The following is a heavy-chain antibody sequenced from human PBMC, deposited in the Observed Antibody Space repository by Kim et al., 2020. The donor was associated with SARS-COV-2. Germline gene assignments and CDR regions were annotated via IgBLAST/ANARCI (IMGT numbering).Heavy chain of an antibody. V-gene: IGHV3-33*08. CDR2: IWYDGSNK. Sequence: GGSLRLSCAASGFTFSSYGMHWVRQAPGKGLEWVAVIWYDGSNKYYADSVKGRFTISRDNSKNTLYLQMNSLRAEDTAVYYCAREHYDSSGYYGGDFDYWGQRTLVTVSS. D-gene: IGHD3-22*01. CDR3: AREHYDSSGYYGGDFDY. CDR1: GFTFSSYG. J-gene: IGHJ4*02.